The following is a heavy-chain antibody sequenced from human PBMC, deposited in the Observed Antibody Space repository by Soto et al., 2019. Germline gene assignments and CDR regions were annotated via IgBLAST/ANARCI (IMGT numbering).Heavy chain of an antibody. D-gene: IGHD3-16*01. Sequence: EVQLVESGGGLVQPGGSLRLSCAVSGITFSTYSMNWVRQAPGKGLEWVSYISSSSSTIYYADSVKGRFTISRDNAKNSLYLQMSSLRDEDTAVYYCARRPSYANWFDPWGQGTLVTVSS. CDR2: ISSSSSTI. V-gene: IGHV3-48*02. CDR3: ARRPSYANWFDP. J-gene: IGHJ5*02. CDR1: GITFSTYS.